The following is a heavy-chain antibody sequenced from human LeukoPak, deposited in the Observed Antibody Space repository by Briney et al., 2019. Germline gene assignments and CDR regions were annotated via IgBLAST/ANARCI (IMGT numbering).Heavy chain of an antibody. Sequence: GRSLRLSCAASGFTFSNYAMYWVRQAPGKGLEWVAVISYDGSNKYYADSAKGRFTISRDNSKSTLYLQMNSLRAEDTAVYYCAREYDNDYYFDYWGQGTLVTVSS. D-gene: IGHD3-22*01. V-gene: IGHV3-30-3*01. CDR1: GFTFSNYA. CDR2: ISYDGSNK. J-gene: IGHJ4*02. CDR3: AREYDNDYYFDY.